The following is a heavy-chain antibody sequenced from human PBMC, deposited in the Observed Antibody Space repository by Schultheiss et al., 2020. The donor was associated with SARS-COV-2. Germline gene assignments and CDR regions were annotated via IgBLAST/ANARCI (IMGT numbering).Heavy chain of an antibody. J-gene: IGHJ4*02. CDR3: AKDLRQQLVRTGGY. CDR2: IRSKANSYAT. CDR1: GFTFSGSA. D-gene: IGHD6-6*01. Sequence: GGSLRLSCAASGFTFSGSAMHWVRQASGKGLEWVGRIRSKANSYATAYAASVKGRFTISRDDSKNTLYLQMNSLRAEDTAVYYCAKDLRQQLVRTGGYWGQGTLVTVSS. V-gene: IGHV3-73*01.